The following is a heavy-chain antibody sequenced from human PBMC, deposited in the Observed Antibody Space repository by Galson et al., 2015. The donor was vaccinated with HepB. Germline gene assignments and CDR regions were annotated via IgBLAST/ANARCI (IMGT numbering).Heavy chain of an antibody. Sequence: SLRLSCAASGFTFSSYGMHWVRQAPGKGLEWVAVISYDGSNKYYADSVKGRFTISRDNSKNTLYLQMNSLRAEDTAVYYCASIPGIAAAAMNDAFDIWGQGTMVTVSS. V-gene: IGHV3-30*03. CDR3: ASIPGIAAAAMNDAFDI. CDR1: GFTFSSYG. D-gene: IGHD6-13*01. J-gene: IGHJ3*02. CDR2: ISYDGSNK.